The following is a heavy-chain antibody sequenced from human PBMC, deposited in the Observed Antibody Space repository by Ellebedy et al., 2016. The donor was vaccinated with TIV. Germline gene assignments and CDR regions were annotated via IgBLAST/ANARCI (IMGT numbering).Heavy chain of an antibody. CDR2: INAGNGNT. J-gene: IGHJ5*02. D-gene: IGHD3-10*01. V-gene: IGHV1-3*01. CDR3: ARDRSVPSVITMVRGTSGKNWFDP. CDR1: GYTFTSYA. Sequence: ASVKVSCXASGYTFTSYAMHWVRQAPGQRLEWMGWINAGNGNTKYSQKFQGRVTITRDTSASTAYMELSSLRSEDTAVYYCARDRSVPSVITMVRGTSGKNWFDPWGQGTLVTVSS.